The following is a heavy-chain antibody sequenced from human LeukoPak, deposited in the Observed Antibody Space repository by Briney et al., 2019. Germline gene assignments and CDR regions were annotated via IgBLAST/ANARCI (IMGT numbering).Heavy chain of an antibody. D-gene: IGHD3-3*01. V-gene: IGHV3-23*01. J-gene: IGHJ4*02. CDR1: GFTFSSYA. Sequence: GGSLRLSCAASGFTFSSYAMSWVRQAPGKGLEWVSAISGSGGSTYYADSVKGRFTISRDNSKNTLYLQMNSLRAEDTAVYYCAKMSGRVYYDFWSGYFDYWGQGTLVTVSS. CDR2: ISGSGGST. CDR3: AKMSGRVYYDFWSGYFDY.